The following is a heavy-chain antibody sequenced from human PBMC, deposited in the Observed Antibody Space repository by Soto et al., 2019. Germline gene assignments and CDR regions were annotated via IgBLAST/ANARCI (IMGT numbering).Heavy chain of an antibody. Sequence: QVQLVQSGAEVKKPGSSVKVSCKASGGTFSSYTISWVRQAPGQGLEWMGRIIPILGIANYAQKFQGRVTSTADKSTSTAYMELSSLITEDTAVDYCARESSGGKWYDDGMDVWGQGTTVTVSS. D-gene: IGHD2-8*01. V-gene: IGHV1-69*08. CDR3: ARESSGGKWYDDGMDV. J-gene: IGHJ6*02. CDR2: IIPILGIA. CDR1: GGTFSSYT.